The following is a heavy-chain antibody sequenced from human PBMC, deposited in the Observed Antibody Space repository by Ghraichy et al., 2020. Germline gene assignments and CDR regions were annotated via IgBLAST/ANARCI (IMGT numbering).Heavy chain of an antibody. CDR3: ARDLWFGGNIVFDY. CDR2: INTGNGNT. D-gene: IGHD3-10*01. CDR1: GYTFTTYA. Sequence: ASVKVSCKASGYTFTTYAMHWVRQAPGQGLEWMGWINTGNGNTKYSQKFQGRVTITRETSASTAYMELSSLRSEDTAVYYCARDLWFGGNIVFDYWGQGTLVTVSS. V-gene: IGHV1-3*04. J-gene: IGHJ4*02.